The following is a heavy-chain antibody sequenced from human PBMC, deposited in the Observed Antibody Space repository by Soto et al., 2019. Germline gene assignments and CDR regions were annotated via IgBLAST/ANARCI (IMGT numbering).Heavy chain of an antibody. CDR1: GTTISSGDHY. CDR3: ARVYGRGDYCDF. V-gene: IGHV4-30-4*01. J-gene: IGHJ4*02. D-gene: IGHD1-26*01. Sequence: QVQLQESGPGLVKPSQTLSLTCTVSGTTISSGDHYWSWTRQAPGKGLEWIGYMYYTGKTYYNTSLQSRVTLSVDTTKNQFSLKMTSVTAADTAMYFSARVYGRGDYCDFWGRGPLVSVSS. CDR2: MYYTGKT.